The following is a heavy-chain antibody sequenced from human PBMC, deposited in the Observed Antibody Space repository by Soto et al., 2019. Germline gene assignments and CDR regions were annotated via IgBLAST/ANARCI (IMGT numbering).Heavy chain of an antibody. V-gene: IGHV3-74*01. Sequence: EVQLVESGGDLVQPGGSLRLSCTASGFTFSMYWMHWVRQVPGKGPEWVSRISDDGSRADYADPVKGRFTISRDNAKTTLYLEMHVLRADDTAVYYRTRGPRPSSVGTGAFWGQGTPVTVSS. CDR3: TRGPRPSSVGTGAF. CDR2: ISDDGSRA. CDR1: GFTFSMYW. J-gene: IGHJ4*02. D-gene: IGHD3-10*01.